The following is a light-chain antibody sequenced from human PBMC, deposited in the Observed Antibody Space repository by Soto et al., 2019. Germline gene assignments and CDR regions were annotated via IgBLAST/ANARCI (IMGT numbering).Light chain of an antibody. CDR2: KAS. CDR1: QSISSW. Sequence: DIQMTQSPSTLSASVGDRVTITCRASQSISSWLAWYQQKPGKAPKLLIYKASSLESGVPSRFSGSGSGTEFTLTISSLQPDDFATYYCQQYKSYWVTFGQGTKLEIK. CDR3: QQYKSYWVT. J-gene: IGKJ2*01. V-gene: IGKV1-5*03.